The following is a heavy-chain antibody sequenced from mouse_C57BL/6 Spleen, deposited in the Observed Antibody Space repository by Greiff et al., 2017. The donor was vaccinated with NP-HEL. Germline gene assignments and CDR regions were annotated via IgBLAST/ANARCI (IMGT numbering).Heavy chain of an antibody. D-gene: IGHD2-12*01. CDR3: ARDYSNDEEFAY. Sequence: VQLQQSGAELVKPGASVKISCKASGYAFSSYWMNWVKQRPGKGLEWIGQIYPGDGDTNYNGKFKGKATLTADKSSSTAYMQLSSLTSEDSAVYFCARDYSNDEEFAYWGQGTLVTVSA. CDR1: GYAFSSYW. V-gene: IGHV1-80*01. J-gene: IGHJ3*01. CDR2: IYPGDGDT.